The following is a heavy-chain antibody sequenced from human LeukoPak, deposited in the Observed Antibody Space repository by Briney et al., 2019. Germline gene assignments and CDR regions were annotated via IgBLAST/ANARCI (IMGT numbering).Heavy chain of an antibody. Sequence: GASVKVSCKASGGTFSSYAISWVRQAPGQGLEWMGGIIPIFGTANYAQKFQGRVTITADESTSTAYMELSSLRSEDTAVYYCASDADYGDYVAPFDYWGQGTLFTVSS. CDR3: ASDADYGDYVAPFDY. D-gene: IGHD4-17*01. CDR2: IIPIFGTA. J-gene: IGHJ4*02. CDR1: GGTFSSYA. V-gene: IGHV1-69*13.